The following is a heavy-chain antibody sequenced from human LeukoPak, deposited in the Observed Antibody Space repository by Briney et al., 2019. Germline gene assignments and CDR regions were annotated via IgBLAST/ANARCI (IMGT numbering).Heavy chain of an antibody. J-gene: IGHJ4*02. CDR2: IKQDGSEK. V-gene: IGHV3-7*01. CDR1: GFTFSRYW. CDR3: ARDSSGWYYFDY. D-gene: IGHD6-19*01. Sequence: GGSLRLSCAASGFTFSRYWMSWVRQAPGKGLEWVANIKQDGSEKYFVDSVKGRFTISRDNAKNSLYLQMNSLRAEDTAVYYCARDSSGWYYFDYWGQGTLVTVSS.